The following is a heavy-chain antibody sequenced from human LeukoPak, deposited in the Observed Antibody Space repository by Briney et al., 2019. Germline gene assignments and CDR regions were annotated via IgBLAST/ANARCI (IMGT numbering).Heavy chain of an antibody. J-gene: IGHJ5*02. CDR3: ARLLGWSGPINWFDP. V-gene: IGHV4-59*08. D-gene: IGHD3-3*01. CDR1: GGSISSDY. CDR2: VYYSGVT. Sequence: SETLSLTSTVSGGSISSDYWSWIRQPPGKGLEWIGYVYYSGVTNYDPSLKSRVTISVGTSKNHFSLKLTSVTAADTAVYYCARLLGWSGPINWFDPWGRGTLVTVSS.